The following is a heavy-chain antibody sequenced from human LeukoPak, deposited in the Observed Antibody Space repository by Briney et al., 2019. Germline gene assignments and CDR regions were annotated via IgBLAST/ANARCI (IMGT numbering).Heavy chain of an antibody. V-gene: IGHV1-2*02. D-gene: IGHD1-7*01. CDR1: GYTFTGYY. J-gene: IGHJ4*02. Sequence: ASVKVSCKASGYTFTGYYMHWVRQAPGQGLERMGWINPNSGGTNYAQKFQGRVTMTRDTSISTAYMELSRLRSDDTAVYYCATLKLELRNGDYWGQGTLVTVSS. CDR3: ATLKLELRNGDY. CDR2: INPNSGGT.